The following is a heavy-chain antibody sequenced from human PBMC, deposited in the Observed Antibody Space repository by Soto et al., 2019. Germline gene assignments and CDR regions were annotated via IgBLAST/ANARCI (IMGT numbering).Heavy chain of an antibody. CDR1: GYTFTRYD. J-gene: IGHJ3*02. V-gene: IGHV1-8*01. Sequence: GASVKVSCKASGYTFTRYDINWVRQATGQGREWMGWMNPNSGNTGYAQKFQGRVTMTRNTSISTADMELSSLRSGDTAVYYWARSGYSSAFDIWGQGTMVTVSS. CDR2: MNPNSGNT. CDR3: ARSGYSSAFDI. D-gene: IGHD6-13*01.